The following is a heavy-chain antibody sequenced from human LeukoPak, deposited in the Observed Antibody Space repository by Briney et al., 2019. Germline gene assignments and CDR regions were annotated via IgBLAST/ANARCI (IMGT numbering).Heavy chain of an antibody. Sequence: GGSLRLSCAAAGFTFSSYGMHWVRQAPGKGLEWVSLISYDGSNKYYTDSVKGRFTISRDDSKNTYLQMNRLRAEDTAVYYCAKDGGTGRIAAPGADYWGQGTLVTVSS. D-gene: IGHD6-13*01. CDR3: AKDGGTGRIAAPGADY. CDR1: GFTFSSYG. CDR2: ISYDGSNK. V-gene: IGHV3-30*18. J-gene: IGHJ4*02.